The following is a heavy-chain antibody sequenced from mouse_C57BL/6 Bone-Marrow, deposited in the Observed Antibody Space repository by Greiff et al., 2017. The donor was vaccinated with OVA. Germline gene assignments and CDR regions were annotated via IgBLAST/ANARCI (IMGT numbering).Heavy chain of an antibody. CDR3: ARGIYYYGSSFFDY. D-gene: IGHD1-1*01. J-gene: IGHJ2*01. Sequence: EVKLMESGPELVKPGASVKISCKASGYSFTGYYMHWVKQSHGNILDWIGYIYPYNGVSSYNQKFKGKATLTVDKSSSTAYMELRSLTSEDSAVYYCARGIYYYGSSFFDYWGQGTTLTVSS. CDR1: GYSFTGYY. V-gene: IGHV1-31*01. CDR2: IYPYNGVS.